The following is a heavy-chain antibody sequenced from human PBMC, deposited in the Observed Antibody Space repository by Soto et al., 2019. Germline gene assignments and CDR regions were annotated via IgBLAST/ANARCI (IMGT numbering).Heavy chain of an antibody. CDR1: EFTVSSNY. D-gene: IGHD1-26*01. J-gene: IGHJ6*02. Sequence: EVQLVESGGGLIQPGGSLRLSCAASEFTVSSNYMNWVRQAPGKGLECVLTIYSGGSTYYADSVKGRFIISRDYSNNSLYLELNNLRAEATAVYYCAGRVGATNYGMDVWGQGTTVTVSS. CDR3: AGRVGATNYGMDV. V-gene: IGHV3-53*01. CDR2: IYSGGST.